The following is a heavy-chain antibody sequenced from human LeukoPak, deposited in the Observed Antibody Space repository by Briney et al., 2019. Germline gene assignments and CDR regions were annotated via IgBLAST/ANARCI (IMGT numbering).Heavy chain of an antibody. Sequence: GGSLRLSCAASGFTFGTSWMSWVRQAPGKGLEWLANIYVDGIEKYYVDSVKGRFTISRDNAKNSLYLQMDSLRVEDTAVYYCARTVMEVRAASDVFDIWGQGTMVTVSS. V-gene: IGHV3-7*01. D-gene: IGHD5-18*01. J-gene: IGHJ3*02. CDR2: IYVDGIEK. CDR1: GFTFGTSW. CDR3: ARTVMEVRAASDVFDI.